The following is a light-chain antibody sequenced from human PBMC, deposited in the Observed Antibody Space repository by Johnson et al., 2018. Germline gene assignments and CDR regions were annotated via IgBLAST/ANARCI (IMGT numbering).Light chain of an antibody. J-gene: IGLJ1*01. Sequence: QSVLTQPPSLSAAPGQKVTISCSGSSSNIGNNYVSWYQQLPGTAPKLLIYENNKRPSGTPDRFSGSKSGTSATLGITGLQTGDEADYYCGTWDSSLSAGNVFGTGTKVTGL. CDR2: ENN. CDR1: SSNIGNNY. V-gene: IGLV1-51*02. CDR3: GTWDSSLSAGNV.